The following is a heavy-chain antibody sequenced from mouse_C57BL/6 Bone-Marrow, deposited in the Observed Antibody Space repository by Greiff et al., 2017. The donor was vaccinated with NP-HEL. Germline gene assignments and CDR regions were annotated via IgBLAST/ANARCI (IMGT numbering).Heavy chain of an antibody. CDR1: GFSLSTFGMG. CDR3: ARTFYYYGTPYYFDD. D-gene: IGHD1-1*01. J-gene: IGHJ2*01. Sequence: ESGPGILQPSQTLSLTCSFSGFSLSTFGMGVGWLRQPSGMGLVWLVHIWWVDDKYYNPALKSRLTISKDTSKNQVFLKIANVDTADTATYYGARTFYYYGTPYYFDDWGQGTTLTVSS. V-gene: IGHV8-8*01. CDR2: IWWVDDK.